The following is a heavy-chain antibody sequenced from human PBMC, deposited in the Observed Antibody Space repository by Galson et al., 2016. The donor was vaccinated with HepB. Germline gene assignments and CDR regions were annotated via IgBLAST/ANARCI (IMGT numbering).Heavy chain of an antibody. J-gene: IGHJ6*02. CDR3: GRGDSVEVATPRGSTHYYYGMDV. D-gene: IGHD2-15*01. V-gene: IGHV3-69-1*01. CDR1: GFIFSQHG. Sequence: SLRLSCAASGFIFSQHGMNWVRQAPGKGLEWVSSISFNDHIFYSDSVKGRFTISRDNAKNSLYLQMNSLRAEDTAVYYCGRGDSVEVATPRGSTHYYYGMDVWGQGTTVTVPS. CDR2: ISFNDHI.